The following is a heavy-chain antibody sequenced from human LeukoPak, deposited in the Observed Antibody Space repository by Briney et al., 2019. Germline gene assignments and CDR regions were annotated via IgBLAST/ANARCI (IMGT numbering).Heavy chain of an antibody. V-gene: IGHV3-13*01. Sequence: GGSLRLSCAASGNYWMHWVRQAAGRGLEWVSALGTNGDAYYLGSVRGRFTISRENVKNSLYLQMNSLGVEDTAVYYCAREWRGIASHYHGMDVWGQGTTVTVSS. CDR3: AREWRGIASHYHGMDV. CDR2: LGTNGDA. J-gene: IGHJ6*02. CDR1: GNYW. D-gene: IGHD6-6*01.